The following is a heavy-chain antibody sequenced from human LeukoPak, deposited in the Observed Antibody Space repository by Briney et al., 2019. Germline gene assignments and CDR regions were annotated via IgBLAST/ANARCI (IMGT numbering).Heavy chain of an antibody. D-gene: IGHD2-21*02. CDR2: INWNGGST. CDR3: TKEETRGGDLHY. CDR1: GFSFDDYG. Sequence: GGSLRLSCAASGFSFDDYGMSWVRQAPGKGLEWVSGINWNGGSTDYADSVKGRFTISRDNAKNSFYLQMSSLRVEDTAVYYCTKEETRGGDLHYWGQGALVTVSS. V-gene: IGHV3-20*04. J-gene: IGHJ4*02.